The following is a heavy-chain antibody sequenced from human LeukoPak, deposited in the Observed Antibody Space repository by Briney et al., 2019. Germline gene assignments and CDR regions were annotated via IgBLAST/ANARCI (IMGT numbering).Heavy chain of an antibody. V-gene: IGHV4-59*01. CDR3: ARFFDYCGGDCYRDAFDI. Sequence: PSETLSLTCTVSGGSISSYYWSWIRQPPGKGLEWIGYIYYSGSTNYNPSLKSRVTISVDTSKNQFSLKLSSVTAADTAVYYCARFFDYCGGDCYRDAFDIWGQGTMVTVSS. J-gene: IGHJ3*02. CDR2: IYYSGST. CDR1: GGSISSYY. D-gene: IGHD2-21*01.